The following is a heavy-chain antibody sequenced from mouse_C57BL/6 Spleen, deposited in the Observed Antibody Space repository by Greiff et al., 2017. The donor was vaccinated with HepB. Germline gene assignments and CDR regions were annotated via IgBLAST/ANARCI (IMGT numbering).Heavy chain of an antibody. J-gene: IGHJ4*01. D-gene: IGHD2-3*01. CDR2: ISSGGSYT. CDR1: GFTFSSYG. CDR3: ARRRVYDGYYDYAMDY. V-gene: IGHV5-6*02. Sequence: EVKLMESGGDLVKPGGSLKLSCAASGFTFSSYGMSWVRQTPDKRLEWVATISSGGSYTYYPDSVKGRFTISRDNAKNNLYLQMSSLKSEDTAMYYCARRRVYDGYYDYAMDYWGQGTSVTVSS.